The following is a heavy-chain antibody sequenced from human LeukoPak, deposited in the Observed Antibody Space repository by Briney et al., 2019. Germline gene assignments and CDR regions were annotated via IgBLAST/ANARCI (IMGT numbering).Heavy chain of an antibody. D-gene: IGHD4-23*01. CDR2: ISSSSSYI. J-gene: IGHJ4*02. CDR1: GFTLSQYS. V-gene: IGHV3-21*01. CDR3: ASDPTVASSY. Sequence: RTGGSLRLSCAAFGFTLSQYSMNWVRQAPGKGLEWVSSISSSSSYINYADSVKGRFTISRDNAKNSLYLQMNTLRAETTAVYYCASDPTVASSYWGQGTPVTVSS.